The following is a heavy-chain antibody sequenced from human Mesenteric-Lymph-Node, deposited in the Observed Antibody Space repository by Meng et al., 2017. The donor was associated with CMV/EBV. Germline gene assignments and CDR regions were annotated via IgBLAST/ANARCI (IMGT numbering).Heavy chain of an antibody. V-gene: IGHV4-39*07. D-gene: IGHD3-3*01. CDR3: ARRRYDFWSGYIYGMDV. CDR1: GGSISSSSYY. CDR2: IYYSGST. J-gene: IGHJ6*02. Sequence: SETLSLTCTVSGGSISSSSYYWGWIRHPPGKGLVWIGTIYYSGSTYYNPSLKSRVTISVDTSKNHFSLNLSSVTAADTAVYYCARRRYDFWSGYIYGMDVWGQGTTVTVSS.